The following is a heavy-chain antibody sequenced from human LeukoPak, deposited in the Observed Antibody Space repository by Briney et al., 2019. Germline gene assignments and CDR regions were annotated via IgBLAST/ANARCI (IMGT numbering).Heavy chain of an antibody. Sequence: GGSLRLSCAASGFTVSSYGMHWVSQALGKGLEWVAVISYDGSNKYYADSVKGRFTISRDNSKNTLYLQMNSLRAEDTAVYYCAKDLLPTKQRYGMDVWGQGATVTVSS. CDR3: AKDLLPTKQRYGMDV. J-gene: IGHJ6*02. CDR2: ISYDGSNK. CDR1: GFTVSSYG. V-gene: IGHV3-30*18. D-gene: IGHD1/OR15-1a*01.